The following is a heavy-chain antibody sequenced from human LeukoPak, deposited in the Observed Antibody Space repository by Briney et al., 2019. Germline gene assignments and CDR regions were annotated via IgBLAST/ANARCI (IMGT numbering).Heavy chain of an antibody. V-gene: IGHV1-8*03. Sequence: ASVKVSCKASGYTFTSYDINWVRQATGQGLEWMGWMNPNSGNTGYAQKFQGRVTITRNTSISTAYMELSSLRSEDTAVYYCARSTFRAIFGVAIDRWFDPGGQGTLVTVSS. CDR1: GYTFTSYD. CDR3: ARSTFRAIFGVAIDRWFDP. D-gene: IGHD3-3*01. J-gene: IGHJ5*02. CDR2: MNPNSGNT.